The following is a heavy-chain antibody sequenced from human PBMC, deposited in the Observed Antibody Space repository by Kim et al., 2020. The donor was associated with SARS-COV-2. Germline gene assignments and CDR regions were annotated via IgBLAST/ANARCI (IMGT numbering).Heavy chain of an antibody. V-gene: IGHV3-11*01. CDR1: GFTFSDYY. J-gene: IGHJ4*02. Sequence: GGSLRLSCAASGFTFSDYYMSWIRQAPGKGLEWVSYISSSGSTIYYADSVKGRFTISRDNAKNSLYLQMNSLRAEDTAVYYCARRSAFVLKVYGIPYFDYWGQGTPVTVSS. D-gene: IGHD2-8*01. CDR3: ARRSAFVLKVYGIPYFDY. CDR2: ISSSGSTI.